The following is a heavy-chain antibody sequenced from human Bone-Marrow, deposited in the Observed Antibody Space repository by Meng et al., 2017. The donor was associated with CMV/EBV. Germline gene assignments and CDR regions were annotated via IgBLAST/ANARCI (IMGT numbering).Heavy chain of an antibody. V-gene: IGHV3-7*01. CDR3: ARMGLLEWLLPYYLDY. CDR1: GFTFSSYG. CDR2: IKEDGREK. J-gene: IGHJ4*02. Sequence: GESLKISCAASGFTFSSYGMHWVRQAPGKGLEWVANIKEDGREKYYVDSVKGRFSISRDNAKNSLYLQMNSLTAEDTAVYFCARMGLLEWLLPYYLDYWGQGTRVTVSS. D-gene: IGHD3-3*01.